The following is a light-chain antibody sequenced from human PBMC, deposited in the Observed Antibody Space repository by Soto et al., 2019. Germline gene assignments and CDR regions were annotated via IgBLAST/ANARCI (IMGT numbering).Light chain of an antibody. Sequence: QSALTQPRSVSGSPGQSVTISCTGTSTDVGNYNYVSWYQQYPGIAPKLMIYDVTKRPSGVPDRFSGSKSGNTASLTISGLQAEDEADYYCCSYAGRYTSVFGGGTQLTVL. CDR2: DVT. CDR1: STDVGNYNY. CDR3: CSYAGRYTSV. V-gene: IGLV2-11*01. J-gene: IGLJ7*01.